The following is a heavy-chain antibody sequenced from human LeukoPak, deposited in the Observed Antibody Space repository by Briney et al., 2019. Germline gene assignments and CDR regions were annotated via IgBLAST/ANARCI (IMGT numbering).Heavy chain of an antibody. J-gene: IGHJ4*02. V-gene: IGHV3-23*01. Sequence: GGSLRLSCAASGSTFSNAWMSWVRQAPGKGLEWVSAISGSGGSTYYADSVKGRFTISRDNSKNTLYLQMNSLRAEDTAVYYCAKYMGGAAGLYFDYWGQGTLVTVSS. CDR3: AKYMGGAAGLYFDY. D-gene: IGHD6-13*01. CDR1: GSTFSNAW. CDR2: ISGSGGST.